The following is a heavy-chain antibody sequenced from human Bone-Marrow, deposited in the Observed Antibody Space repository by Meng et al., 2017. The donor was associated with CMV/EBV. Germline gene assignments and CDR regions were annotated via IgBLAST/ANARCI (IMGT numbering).Heavy chain of an antibody. J-gene: IGHJ4*02. V-gene: IGHV3-48*04. CDR1: GFTFSSYS. Sequence: GGSLRLSCAASGFTFSSYSMNWVRQAPGKGLEWVSYISSSSSTIYYADSVKGRFTISRDNAKNSLYLQMNSLRAEDTAVYYCARRMAAAGTGYWGQGTRVTGSS. CDR2: ISSSSSTI. D-gene: IGHD6-13*01. CDR3: ARRMAAAGTGY.